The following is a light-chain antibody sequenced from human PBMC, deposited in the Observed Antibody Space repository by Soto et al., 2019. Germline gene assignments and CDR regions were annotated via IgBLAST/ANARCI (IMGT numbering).Light chain of an antibody. J-gene: IGLJ1*01. CDR2: EVS. V-gene: IGLV2-8*01. CDR3: CSYAGNNNV. CDR1: SSDVGGYNY. Sequence: QSALTQPPSASGSPGQSVTISCTGTSSDVGGYNYVSWYQQHPGKAPKLMTYEVSERPSGVPDRFSGSKSSNTASLTVSGLQAEDEADYYCCSYAGNNNVFGTGTKVTVL.